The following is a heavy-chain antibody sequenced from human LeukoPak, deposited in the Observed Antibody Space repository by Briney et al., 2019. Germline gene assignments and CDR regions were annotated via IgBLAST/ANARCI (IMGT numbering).Heavy chain of an antibody. J-gene: IGHJ5*02. V-gene: IGHV1-18*01. CDR1: GYTFTSYG. CDR2: ISAYNGNT. D-gene: IGHD4-23*01. CDR3: ARKPDYGGKTDHNWFEP. Sequence: ASVTVSFKASGYTFTSYGISWVRQAPGQGLDWMGWISAYNGNTNYSQKLQGRVTMTTDTSTSTAYMELRSLRSDDTAVYYCARKPDYGGKTDHNWFEPWGPGNLVTVSS.